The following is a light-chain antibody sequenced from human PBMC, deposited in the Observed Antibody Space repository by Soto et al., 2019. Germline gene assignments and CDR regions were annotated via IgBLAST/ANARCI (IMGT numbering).Light chain of an antibody. CDR1: QGISSY. V-gene: IGKV1-8*01. CDR2: AAS. Sequence: AIRMTQSPSSLSASTGDRVTITCRASQGISSYLAWYQQKPGKAPKLLIYAASTLQSGVPSRFSGSGSGTDFTLTISCLKSEDFATYYCQQYYSYPPDTFGQGTKLEIK. CDR3: QQYYSYPPDT. J-gene: IGKJ2*01.